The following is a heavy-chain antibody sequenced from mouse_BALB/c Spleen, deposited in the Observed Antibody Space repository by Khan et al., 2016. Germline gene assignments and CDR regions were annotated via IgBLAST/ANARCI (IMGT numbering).Heavy chain of an antibody. Sequence: EVELVESGGGLVQPGGSLKLSCAASGFTFSTYAMSWVRQTPDKRLELVATINSNGGSTYYPDNVKGRFTISRDNAKNTLYLQMSSLKSEDTAMYYCARVRQAVDYWGQGTSVTASS. V-gene: IGHV5-6-3*01. CDR2: INSNGGST. CDR3: ARVRQAVDY. CDR1: GFTFSTYA. J-gene: IGHJ4*01. D-gene: IGHD2-14*01.